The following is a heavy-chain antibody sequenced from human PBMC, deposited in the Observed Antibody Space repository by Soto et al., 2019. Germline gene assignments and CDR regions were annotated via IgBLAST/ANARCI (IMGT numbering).Heavy chain of an antibody. J-gene: IGHJ4*02. CDR2: IYHSGST. D-gene: IGHD6-19*01. CDR1: GGSIFSSNW. CDR3: ARAGAYSSGWYIEY. Sequence: QVQLQESGPGLVKPSGTLSLTCAVSGGSIFSSNWWNWVRQPPGKGLEWIGEIYHSGSTNYNPSLKSRVTISVDKPKNQFSLELSSVTAADTAVYYCARAGAYSSGWYIEYWGQGTLVTVSS. V-gene: IGHV4-4*02.